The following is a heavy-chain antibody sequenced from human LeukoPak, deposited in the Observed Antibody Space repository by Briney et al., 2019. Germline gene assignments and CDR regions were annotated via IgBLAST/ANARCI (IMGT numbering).Heavy chain of an antibody. CDR1: GGTFSSYA. J-gene: IGHJ4*02. CDR3: ARDRYYYDSSGSRFDY. CDR2: FIPILGIA. D-gene: IGHD3-22*01. Sequence: SVKVSCKASGGTFSSYAISWVRQAPGQGLEWMGRFIPILGIANYAQKFQGRVTITADKSTSTAYMELSSLRSEDTAVYYCARDRYYYDSSGSRFDYWGQGTLVTVSS. V-gene: IGHV1-69*04.